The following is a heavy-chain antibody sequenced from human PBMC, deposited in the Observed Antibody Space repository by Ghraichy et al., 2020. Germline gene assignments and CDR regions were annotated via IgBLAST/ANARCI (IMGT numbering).Heavy chain of an antibody. V-gene: IGHV1-3*01. CDR3: AFSSGEGYYYDSSGYY. CDR2: INAGNGNT. D-gene: IGHD3-22*01. J-gene: IGHJ4*02. CDR1: GYTFTSYA. Sequence: ASVKVSCKASGYTFTSYAMHWVRQAPGQRLEWMGWINAGNGNTKYSQKFQGRVTITRDTSASTAYMELSSLRSEDTAVYYCAFSSGEGYYYDSSGYYWGQGTLVTVSS.